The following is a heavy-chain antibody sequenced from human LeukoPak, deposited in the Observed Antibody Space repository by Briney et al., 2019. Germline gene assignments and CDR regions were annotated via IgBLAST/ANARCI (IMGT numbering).Heavy chain of an antibody. CDR1: GFTFSDYY. D-gene: IGHD5-18*01. V-gene: IGHV3-49*03. CDR2: IRSKAYGGTT. Sequence: GGSLRLSCAASGFTFSDYYMSWIRQAPGKGLEWVGFIRSKAYGGTTEYAASVKGKFTISRDDSKSIAYLQMNSLKTEDTAVYFCTTGGYNYRFDYWGQGTLVTVSS. CDR3: TTGGYNYRFDY. J-gene: IGHJ4*02.